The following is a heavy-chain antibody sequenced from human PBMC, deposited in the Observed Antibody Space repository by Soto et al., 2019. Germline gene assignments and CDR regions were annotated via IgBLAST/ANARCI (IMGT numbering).Heavy chain of an antibody. J-gene: IGHJ5*02. CDR2: IWYDGSNK. D-gene: IGHD1-26*01. CDR3: ARDSSPPSLYSGSNTPWFDP. Sequence: GGSLRLSCAASGFTFSSYGMHWVRQAPGKGLEWVAVIWYDGSNKYYADSVKGRFTISRDNSKNTLYLQMNSLRAEDTAVYYCARDSSPPSLYSGSNTPWFDPWGQGTLVTVSS. CDR1: GFTFSSYG. V-gene: IGHV3-33*01.